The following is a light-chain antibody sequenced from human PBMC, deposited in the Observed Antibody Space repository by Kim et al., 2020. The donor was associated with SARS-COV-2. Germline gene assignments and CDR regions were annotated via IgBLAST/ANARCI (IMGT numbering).Light chain of an antibody. CDR3: QSYDSSLSGSV. V-gene: IGLV1-40*01. J-gene: IGLJ2*01. CDR1: SSNIGAGYD. Sequence: QRVTISCTESSSNIGAGYDVHWYQQLPGTAPKRLIYGNSNRPSGVPDRFSGSKSGTSASLAITGLQAEDEADYYCQSYDSSLSGSVFGGGTQLTVL. CDR2: GNS.